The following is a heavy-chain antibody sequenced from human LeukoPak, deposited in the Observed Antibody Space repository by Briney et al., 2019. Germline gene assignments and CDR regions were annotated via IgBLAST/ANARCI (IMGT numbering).Heavy chain of an antibody. J-gene: IGHJ4*02. D-gene: IGHD1-7*01. Sequence: ASVRASCTASGYSFTTYYLHWVRQAPGQGVEWMGRSKPNSGGTKYTQKFQGRVTMTRDTSISTAYMELSSLSSDDTALYYCVRETGSTTEYFDYWGRGTLVTVTS. CDR2: SKPNSGGT. CDR3: VRETGSTTEYFDY. V-gene: IGHV1-2*06. CDR1: GYSFTTYY.